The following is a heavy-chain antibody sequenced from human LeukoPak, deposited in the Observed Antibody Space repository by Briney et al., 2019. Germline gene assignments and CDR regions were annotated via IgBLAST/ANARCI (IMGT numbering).Heavy chain of an antibody. CDR1: GFTFSSYA. J-gene: IGHJ5*02. V-gene: IGHV3-23*01. D-gene: IGHD3-9*01. Sequence: PGGSLRLSCAASGFTFSSYAMSWVRQAPGKGLEWVSAFSGSGGSTYYADSVKGRLTISRDNSKNTLYLQMNSLRAEDTAVYYCAKILSYDILTVYYHHWGQGTLVTVSS. CDR3: AKILSYDILTVYYHH. CDR2: FSGSGGST.